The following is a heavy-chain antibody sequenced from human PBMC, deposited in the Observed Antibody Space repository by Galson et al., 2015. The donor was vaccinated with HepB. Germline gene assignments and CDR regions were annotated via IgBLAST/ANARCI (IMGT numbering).Heavy chain of an antibody. CDR3: AKLDYYDSSGYGSNDAFDI. CDR2: ISYDGSNK. J-gene: IGHJ3*02. D-gene: IGHD3-22*01. Sequence: SLRLSCAASGFTFSSYGMHWVRQAPGKGLEWVAVISYDGSNKYYADSVKGRFTISRDNSKNTLYLQMNSLRAEDTAVYYCAKLDYYDSSGYGSNDAFDIWGQGTMVTVSS. CDR1: GFTFSSYG. V-gene: IGHV3-30*18.